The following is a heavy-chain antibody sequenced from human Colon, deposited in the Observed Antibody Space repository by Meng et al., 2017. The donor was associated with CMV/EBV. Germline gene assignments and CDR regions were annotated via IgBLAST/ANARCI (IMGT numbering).Heavy chain of an antibody. D-gene: IGHD3-3*01. V-gene: IGHV5-51*01. CDR2: IYFGGSDI. J-gene: IGHJ5*02. CDR3: AGISDFWSGKNWFDP. CDR1: EYNFTNYW. Sequence: KVSCKASEYNFTNYWIGWVRQMPGKGLEWMGIIYFGGSDIRYSPSFRGQVTISADKFISTAYLQWSSLKASDTAIYYCAGISDFWSGKNWFDPWGQETLVTVSS.